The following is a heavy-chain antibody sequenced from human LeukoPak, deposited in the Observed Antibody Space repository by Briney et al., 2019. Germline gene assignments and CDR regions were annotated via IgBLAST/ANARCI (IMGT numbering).Heavy chain of an antibody. D-gene: IGHD3-9*01. Sequence: GGTLRLSCAASGFTFSSYGMSWVRQAPGKGLEWVSAISGSGGSTYYADSVKGRFTISRDNSKNTLHLQMNSLRAEDTAVYYCAKDFSTSWRTNYDILTGYPYWGQGTLVTVSS. CDR3: AKDFSTSWRTNYDILTGYPY. CDR1: GFTFSSYG. J-gene: IGHJ4*02. CDR2: ISGSGGST. V-gene: IGHV3-23*01.